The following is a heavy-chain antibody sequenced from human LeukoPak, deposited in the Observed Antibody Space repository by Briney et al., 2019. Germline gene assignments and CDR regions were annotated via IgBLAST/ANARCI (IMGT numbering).Heavy chain of an antibody. Sequence: GSLRLSCAASGFTFSNYAMSWVRQAPGKGLEWVSGISGSGGSTYYADSMKGRFTISRDNSKNTLYLQIDSLRAKDTAVYYCAKDFSVGVTMIRGPFDPWGQGTLVTVSS. D-gene: IGHD3-10*01. CDR1: GFTFSNYA. J-gene: IGHJ5*02. CDR3: AKDFSVGVTMIRGPFDP. CDR2: ISGSGGST. V-gene: IGHV3-23*01.